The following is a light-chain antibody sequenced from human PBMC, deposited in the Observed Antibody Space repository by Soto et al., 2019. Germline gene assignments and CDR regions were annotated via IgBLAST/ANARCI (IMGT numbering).Light chain of an antibody. CDR1: NSNIGAGYD. J-gene: IGLJ2*01. CDR2: AYT. V-gene: IGLV1-40*01. Sequence: QPVLTQPPSVTGAPGQRVTISCTGTNSNIGAGYDVHWYQQFPGKAPKLLISAYTNRPSGIPDRFSGSKSGTSASLAITGLQAEDEADFYCQSYDSSFNGLIFGVGTKLTVL. CDR3: QSYDSSFNGLI.